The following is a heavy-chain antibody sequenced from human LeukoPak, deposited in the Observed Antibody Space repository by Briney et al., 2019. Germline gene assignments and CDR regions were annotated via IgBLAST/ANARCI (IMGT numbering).Heavy chain of an antibody. D-gene: IGHD1-26*01. CDR2: ISGSGGST. CDR3: AKDKEGSGSYPYFDY. J-gene: IGHJ4*02. Sequence: GGSLRLSCAASGFTFSGYAMSWVRQAPGKGLEWVSAISGSGGSTYYADSVKGRFTISRDNSKNTLYLQMNSLRAEDTAVYYCAKDKEGSGSYPYFDYWGQGTLVTVSS. CDR1: GFTFSGYA. V-gene: IGHV3-23*01.